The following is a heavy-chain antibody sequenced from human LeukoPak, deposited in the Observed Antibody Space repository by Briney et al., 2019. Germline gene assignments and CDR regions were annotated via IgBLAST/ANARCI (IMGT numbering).Heavy chain of an antibody. Sequence: PSETLSLTCTVSGGSLSSYYWSWIRQPPGKGLGWVGYIYYSGSTNYNPSLKSRVTISVDASKNQSSLKLSSVTAADTAVYYCARAYGSGILPDYWGQGTLVTVSS. CDR3: ARAYGSGILPDY. D-gene: IGHD3-10*01. V-gene: IGHV4-59*01. CDR2: IYYSGST. J-gene: IGHJ4*02. CDR1: GGSLSSYY.